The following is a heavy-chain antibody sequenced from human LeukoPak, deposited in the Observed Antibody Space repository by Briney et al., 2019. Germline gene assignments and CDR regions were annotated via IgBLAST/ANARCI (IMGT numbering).Heavy chain of an antibody. J-gene: IGHJ4*02. CDR3: ARQAGSDGDYSTYNFDY. D-gene: IGHD4-17*01. Sequence: PSETLSLTCAVSGGSISSGGYSWSWIRQPPGKGLEWIGYIYHSGSTYYNPSLKSRVTISVDRSKNQFSLKLSSVTAADTAVYYCARQAGSDGDYSTYNFDYWGQGTLVTVSS. CDR2: IYHSGST. CDR1: GGSISSGGYS. V-gene: IGHV4-30-2*01.